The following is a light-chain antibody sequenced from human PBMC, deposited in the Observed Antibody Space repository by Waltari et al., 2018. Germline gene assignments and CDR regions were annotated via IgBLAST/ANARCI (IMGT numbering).Light chain of an antibody. Sequence: DIQMTQSPSSVYASIGDRVTITCRASHNINTWLAWYQQKPGKGPNLLIFGASSVQTGVPSRFSGSGSGTFFTLTINGLQPEDSATYFCQQGSSVPPTFGQGTIVEVK. CDR2: GAS. V-gene: IGKV1-12*01. CDR1: HNINTW. J-gene: IGKJ1*01. CDR3: QQGSSVPPT.